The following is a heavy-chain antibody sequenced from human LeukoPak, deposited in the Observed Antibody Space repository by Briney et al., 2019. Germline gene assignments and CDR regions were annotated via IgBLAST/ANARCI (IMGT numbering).Heavy chain of an antibody. V-gene: IGHV3-30*18. CDR3: AKEDCSSTSCYAGYFDY. CDR1: GFTFSIYG. J-gene: IGHJ4*02. D-gene: IGHD2-2*01. Sequence: PGRSLRLSCAASGFTFSIYGTRWVRQAPGKGLEWVAVISYDGSNKYYADSVKGRFTISRDNSKNTLYLQMNSLRAEDTAVYYCAKEDCSSTSCYAGYFDYWGQGTLVTVSS. CDR2: ISYDGSNK.